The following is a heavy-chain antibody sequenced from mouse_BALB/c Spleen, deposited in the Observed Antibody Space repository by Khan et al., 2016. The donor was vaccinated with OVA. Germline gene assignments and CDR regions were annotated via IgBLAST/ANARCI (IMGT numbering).Heavy chain of an antibody. CDR1: GYTFTDFT. V-gene: IGHV1S137*01. Sequence: QIQLVQSGAELVRPGVSVKISCKGSGYTFTDFTVHWVKQSPVKSLEWIGVISSYYGDATYNQNFKDKATLTVDKSSSTAYLELARLKSEDSAIYSCERRGGGDRFAYWGQGTLVTVSA. J-gene: IGHJ3*01. CDR2: ISSYYGDA. CDR3: ERRGGGDRFAY.